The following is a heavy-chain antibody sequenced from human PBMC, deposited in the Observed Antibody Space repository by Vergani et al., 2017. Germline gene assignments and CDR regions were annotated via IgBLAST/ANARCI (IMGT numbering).Heavy chain of an antibody. J-gene: IGHJ1*01. D-gene: IGHD6-13*01. Sequence: QVQLVESGGGVVQPGGSLRLSCAASGFTFSSYGMHWVRQAPGKGLEWVAFIRYDGSNKYYADSVKGRFTISRDNAKNSLYLQMNSLRGEDTAVYYCASCSSSWYASAEYFQHWGQGTLVTVSS. CDR3: ASCSSSWYASAEYFQH. CDR2: IRYDGSNK. CDR1: GFTFSSYG. V-gene: IGHV3-30*02.